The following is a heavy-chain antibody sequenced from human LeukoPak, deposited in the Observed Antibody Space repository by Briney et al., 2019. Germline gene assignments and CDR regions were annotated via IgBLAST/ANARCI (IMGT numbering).Heavy chain of an antibody. Sequence: GGSLRLSCAASGFTFDDYAMHWVRQAPGKGLEWVSSISGSSTYISYADSVKGRFTISRDNAKNSLYLQMNSLRVEDTAVYYCTRGSEWTNGVSDYWGQGTLVTVSS. V-gene: IGHV3-21*01. D-gene: IGHD3-3*01. CDR3: TRGSEWTNGVSDY. CDR1: GFTFDDYA. J-gene: IGHJ4*02. CDR2: ISGSSTYI.